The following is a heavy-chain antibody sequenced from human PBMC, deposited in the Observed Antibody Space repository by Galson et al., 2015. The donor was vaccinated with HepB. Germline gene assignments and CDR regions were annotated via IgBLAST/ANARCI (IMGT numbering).Heavy chain of an antibody. CDR3: ARDGGGGITMIVVVITRDYYYYGMDV. J-gene: IGHJ6*02. V-gene: IGHV1-18*04. D-gene: IGHD3-22*01. CDR1: GYTFTSYG. Sequence: SVKVSCKASGYTFTSYGISWVRQAPGQGLEWMGWISAYNGNTNYAQKLQGRVTMTTDTSTSTAYMELRSLRSDDTAVYYCARDGGGGITMIVVVITRDYYYYGMDVWGQGTTVTVSS. CDR2: ISAYNGNT.